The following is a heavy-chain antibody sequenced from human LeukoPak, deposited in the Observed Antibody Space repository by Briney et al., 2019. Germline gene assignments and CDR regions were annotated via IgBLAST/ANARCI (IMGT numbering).Heavy chain of an antibody. CDR1: GYTFTSYY. CDR2: INPSGGST. V-gene: IGHV1-46*01. D-gene: IGHD3-10*01. Sequence: GASVKVSCKASGYTFTSYYMHWVRQAPGQGLEWMGIINPSGGSTSYAQKFQGRVTMTRDMSTSTVYMELSSLRSEDTAVYYCARELWFGEFPGYYYMDVWGKGTTVTVSS. J-gene: IGHJ6*03. CDR3: ARELWFGEFPGYYYMDV.